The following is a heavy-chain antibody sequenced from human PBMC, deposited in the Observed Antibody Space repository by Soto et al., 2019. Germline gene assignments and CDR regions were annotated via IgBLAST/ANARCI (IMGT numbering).Heavy chain of an antibody. CDR3: SRLLDSGYCSGGSCYFYFDY. J-gene: IGHJ4*02. Sequence: SETLSLTCTVSGGSISSYYWSWIRQPPGKGLEWIGYIYYSGSTNYNPSLKSRVTISVDTSKNQFSLKLSSVTAADTAVYYCSRLLDSGYCSGGSCYFYFDYWGQGTLVTVSS. V-gene: IGHV4-59*08. CDR2: IYYSGST. CDR1: GGSISSYY. D-gene: IGHD2-15*01.